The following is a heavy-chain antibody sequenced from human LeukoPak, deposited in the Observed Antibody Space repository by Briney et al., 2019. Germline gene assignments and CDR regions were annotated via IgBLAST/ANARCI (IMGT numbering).Heavy chain of an antibody. CDR1: GFTFSNYA. Sequence: PGGSLRLSCAGSGFTFSNYAMHWVRQAPGKGLEYVSAISSNGGTTYYTNSVQGRFTISRDNSKNTLYLQMGSLRAEDMAVYYCARVRLDSSDDYWGQGTLVTVSS. J-gene: IGHJ4*02. V-gene: IGHV3-64*01. D-gene: IGHD3-22*01. CDR3: ARVRLDSSDDY. CDR2: ISSNGGTT.